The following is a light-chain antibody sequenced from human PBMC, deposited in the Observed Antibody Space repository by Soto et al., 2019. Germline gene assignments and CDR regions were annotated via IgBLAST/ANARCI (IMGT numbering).Light chain of an antibody. J-gene: IGKJ4*01. CDR3: QQTYSDIS. V-gene: IGKV1-39*01. CDR2: GAS. Sequence: DVRMTQSPSSLSASVGDTITITCRASRTINTYLNWFQQKPGEPPRLLIYGASTLHDGVPSRFSGSGSGADFPLPISGLQPEDFASYHCQQTYSDISFGGGTKV. CDR1: RTINTY.